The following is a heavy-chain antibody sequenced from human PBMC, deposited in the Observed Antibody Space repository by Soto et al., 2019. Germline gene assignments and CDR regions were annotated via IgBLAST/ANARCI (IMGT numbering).Heavy chain of an antibody. CDR3: ATPTPLRGTIITNINCDY. J-gene: IGHJ4*02. CDR2: FNPEDGEV. V-gene: IGHV1-24*01. Sequence: QVQLVQSGAEVKRPGASVMVSCQISGPTLTELSIHWVRQAPGQGLEWVGGFNPEDGEVLSSQSLQGRVTFTQHTVTATVYMELSGLTSDDTAVYYCATPTPLRGTIITNINCDYWGQGTLVTVSS. D-gene: IGHD1-7*01. CDR1: GPTLTELS.